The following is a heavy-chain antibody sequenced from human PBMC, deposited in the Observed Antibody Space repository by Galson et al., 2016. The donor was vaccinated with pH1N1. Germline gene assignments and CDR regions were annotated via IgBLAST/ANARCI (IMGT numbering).Heavy chain of an antibody. V-gene: IGHV3-21*01. CDR3: VRASVYAIGNYYFDH. Sequence: SLRLSCAASGFTFSSYWMHWVRQAPGKGLEWVASISSSTAYIDYAGSVRGRFTISRDNAKKLLYLQMTGLRAEDTAVYYCVRASVYAIGNYYFDHWGQGTPVTVSS. CDR2: ISSSTAYI. CDR1: GFTFSSYW. J-gene: IGHJ4*02. D-gene: IGHD2-8*01.